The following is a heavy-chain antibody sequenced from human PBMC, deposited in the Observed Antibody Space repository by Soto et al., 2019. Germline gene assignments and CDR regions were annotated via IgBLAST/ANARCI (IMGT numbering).Heavy chain of an antibody. Sequence: ASVKVSCKASGYTFTGYYMHWVRQAPGQGLEWMGWINPNSGGTNYAQKFQGWVTMTRDTSISTAYMELSRLRSDDTAVYYCARGLDVAGPGMDVWGQGTTVTVSS. CDR2: INPNSGGT. CDR1: GYTFTGYY. V-gene: IGHV1-2*04. CDR3: ARGLDVAGPGMDV. J-gene: IGHJ6*02. D-gene: IGHD6-13*01.